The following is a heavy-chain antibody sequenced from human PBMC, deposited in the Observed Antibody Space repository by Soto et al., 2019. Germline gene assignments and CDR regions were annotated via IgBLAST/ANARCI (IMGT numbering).Heavy chain of an antibody. CDR2: FWYDASGQ. CDR1: GFTFTSYT. V-gene: IGHV3-33*01. D-gene: IGHD6-13*01. J-gene: IGHJ4*02. Sequence: PGGSLRLSCTTSGFTFTSYTMHWVRQVPGKGLEWVATFWYDASGQKYADSVKGRFTISRNPSRSTLYLHMDSLRAEDTALYYCAFGSWNHFYFDYWGQEILVTVSS. CDR3: AFGSWNHFYFDY.